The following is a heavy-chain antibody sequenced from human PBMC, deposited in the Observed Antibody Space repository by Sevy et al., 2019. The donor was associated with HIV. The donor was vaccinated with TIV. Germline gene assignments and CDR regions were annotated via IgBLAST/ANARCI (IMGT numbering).Heavy chain of an antibody. J-gene: IGHJ6*02. Sequence: SETLSLTCTVSGGSVSSGSYYWSWIRQPPGKGLEWIGYIYYSGSPNYNPSLKSRVTISVDTSKNQFSLKRSSVTAADTAVYYCAGEGYSSGWYDRGYYYYGMDVWGQGTTVTVSS. CDR1: GGSVSSGSYY. CDR3: AGEGYSSGWYDRGYYYYGMDV. D-gene: IGHD6-19*01. CDR2: IYYSGSP. V-gene: IGHV4-61*01.